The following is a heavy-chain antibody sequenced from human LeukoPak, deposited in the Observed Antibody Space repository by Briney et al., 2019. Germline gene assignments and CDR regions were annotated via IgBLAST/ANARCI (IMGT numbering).Heavy chain of an antibody. V-gene: IGHV4-39*07. CDR1: GGSISSSSYY. J-gene: IGHJ6*03. CDR3: ARVVGATKNYYMDV. Sequence: SETLSLTCTVSGGSISSSSYYWGWIRQPPGKGLEWIGSIYYSGSTYYNPSLKSRVTISVDTSKNQFSLKLSSVTAADTAVYYCARVVGATKNYYMDVWGKGTTVTVSS. CDR2: IYYSGST. D-gene: IGHD1-26*01.